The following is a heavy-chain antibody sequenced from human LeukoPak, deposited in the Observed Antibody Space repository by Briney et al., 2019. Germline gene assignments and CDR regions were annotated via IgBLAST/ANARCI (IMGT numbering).Heavy chain of an antibody. CDR2: ISSSGITM. J-gene: IGHJ4*02. V-gene: IGHV3-48*03. CDR3: ARGRLVFHY. Sequence: PGGSLRLSCAASGFTFSSYEMNWVRQAPGKGLEWVSYISSSGITMYYADSVKGRFTISRDNAKNSLYLQMNSLRAEDTAVYYCARGRLVFHYWGQGTLVTVSS. D-gene: IGHD3-9*01. CDR1: GFTFSSYE.